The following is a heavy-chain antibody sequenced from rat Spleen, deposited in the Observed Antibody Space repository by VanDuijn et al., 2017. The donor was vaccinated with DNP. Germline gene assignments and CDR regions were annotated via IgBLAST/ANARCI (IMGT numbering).Heavy chain of an antibody. CDR2: IWAGGST. V-gene: IGHV2-72*01. CDR3: TRDVPNYLDY. CDR1: GFSLTSNG. J-gene: IGHJ2*01. Sequence: QVQLEESGPGLMQPSETLSLTCTVSGFSLTSNGVGWVRQPLGKGLVWMGTIWAGGSTNYNSAVQSRLSISRDPSKSQVFLKMNSLQTEDTAIYFCTRDVPNYLDYWGQGIMVTVSS.